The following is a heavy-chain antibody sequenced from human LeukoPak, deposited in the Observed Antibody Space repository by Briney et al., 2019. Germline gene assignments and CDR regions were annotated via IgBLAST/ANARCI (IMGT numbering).Heavy chain of an antibody. CDR1: GDSISSRSYY. CDR3: ASGFGIVVVPAIGY. V-gene: IGHV4-39*07. J-gene: IGHJ4*02. D-gene: IGHD2-2*01. CDR2: ISYTGST. Sequence: SETLSLTCTVSGDSISSRSYYWGWIRQPPGQGLEWIGHISYTGSTYYNPSLKSRVTISVDTSKNQFSLKLSSVTAADTAVYYCASGFGIVVVPAIGYWGQGTLVTVSS.